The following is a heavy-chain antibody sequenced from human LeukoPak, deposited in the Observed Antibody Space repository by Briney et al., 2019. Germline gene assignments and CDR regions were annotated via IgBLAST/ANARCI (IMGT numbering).Heavy chain of an antibody. J-gene: IGHJ4*02. Sequence: PGGSLGLSCAASGFTFSSYSMNWVRQAPGKGLEWVSYISSSSSTIYYADSVKGRFTISRDNAKNSLYLQMNSLRAEDTAVYYCARVWTEKIDYWGQGTLVTVSS. CDR3: ARVWTEKIDY. CDR1: GFTFSSYS. V-gene: IGHV3-48*01. CDR2: ISSSSSTI. D-gene: IGHD3/OR15-3a*01.